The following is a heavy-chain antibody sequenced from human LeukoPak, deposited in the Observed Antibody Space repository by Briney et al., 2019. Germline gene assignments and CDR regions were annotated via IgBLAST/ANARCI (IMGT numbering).Heavy chain of an antibody. CDR1: GFTFSSYW. CDR3: ANRGGGFDY. Sequence: GESLKISCAASGFTFSSYWMHWVRQAPGKGLVWVSRINSDGSSTSYADSVKGRFTISRDNAKNTLYLQMNSLRAEDTAVYYCANRGGGFDYWGQGTLVTVSS. D-gene: IGHD2-15*01. CDR2: INSDGSST. J-gene: IGHJ4*02. V-gene: IGHV3-74*01.